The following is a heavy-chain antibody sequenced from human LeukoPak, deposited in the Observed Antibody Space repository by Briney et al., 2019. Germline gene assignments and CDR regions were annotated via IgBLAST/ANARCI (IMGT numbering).Heavy chain of an antibody. CDR2: IRSKGYGGTT. J-gene: IGHJ4*02. D-gene: IGHD3-9*01. V-gene: IGHV3-49*03. CDR1: GFTFGDFA. Sequence: PGGSLRLSCTASGFTFGDFAMAWFCQAPGKDLEWVGFIRSKGYGGTTEYAASVKGRFTISRDDSKSIAYLQMNSLRAEDTAVYYCAKFRLSNYEILTGYYYYFDSWGQGTLVTVSS. CDR3: AKFRLSNYEILTGYYYYFDS.